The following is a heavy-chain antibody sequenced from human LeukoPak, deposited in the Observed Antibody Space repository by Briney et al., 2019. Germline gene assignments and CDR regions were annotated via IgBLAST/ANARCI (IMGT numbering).Heavy chain of an antibody. CDR1: GFTFSSYA. J-gene: IGHJ4*02. D-gene: IGHD5-12*01. CDR2: ISYDGSDK. V-gene: IGHV3-30*04. CDR3: ARARPSMWIDY. Sequence: PGRSLRLSCAASGFTFSSYAMYWVRQAPGKGLEWVAVISYDGSDKFYADYVKGRFTISRDSSKNTLYLQMNSLRPEDTAVYYCARARPSMWIDYWGQGTLVTVSS.